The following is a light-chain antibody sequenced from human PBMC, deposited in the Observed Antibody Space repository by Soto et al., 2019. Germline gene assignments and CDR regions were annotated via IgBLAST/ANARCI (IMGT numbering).Light chain of an antibody. CDR1: QSVSSSY. Sequence: EMVLTQSPATLSLSPGERATLSCRASQSVSSSYLVWYQQKPGQAPKVLIYGASSRASGIADRFSGSGSGTDFTLTITRLEPEDFGMYYCKHYGSSAQYTFGQGIKLELK. V-gene: IGKV3-20*01. CDR2: GAS. J-gene: IGKJ2*01. CDR3: KHYGSSAQYT.